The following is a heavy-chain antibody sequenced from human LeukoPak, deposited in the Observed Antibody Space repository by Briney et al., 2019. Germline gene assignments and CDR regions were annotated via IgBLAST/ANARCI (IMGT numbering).Heavy chain of an antibody. V-gene: IGHV4-38-2*02. CDR3: AGDLRYFDY. D-gene: IGHD7-27*01. CDR2: IYHSGST. J-gene: IGHJ4*02. Sequence: PETLSLTCTVSGYSISSGYYWGWIRQPPGKGLEWIGSIYHSGSTYYNPSLKSRVTISVDTSKNQFSLKLSSVTAADTAVYYCAGDLRYFDYWGQGTLVTVSS. CDR1: GYSISSGYY.